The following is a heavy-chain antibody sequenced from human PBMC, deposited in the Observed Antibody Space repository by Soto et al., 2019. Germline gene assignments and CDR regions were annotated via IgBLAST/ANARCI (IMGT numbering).Heavy chain of an antibody. CDR3: ARSFVVVTAPDY. J-gene: IGHJ4*02. CDR2: INAGNGNT. V-gene: IGHV1-3*05. CDR1: GYTFTSYA. Sequence: QVQLVQSGAEEKKPGASVKVSCKASGYTFTSYAMHWVRQAPGQRLEWMGWINAGNGNTKYSQKFQGRVTITRDTSASTAYMDLSSLRSEDTAVYYCARSFVVVTAPDYWGQGTLVTVFS. D-gene: IGHD2-21*02.